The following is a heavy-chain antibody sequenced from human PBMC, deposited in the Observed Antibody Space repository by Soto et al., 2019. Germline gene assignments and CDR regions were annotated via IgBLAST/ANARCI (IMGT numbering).Heavy chain of an antibody. J-gene: IGHJ3*01. CDR2: IRGSGDGT. CDR1: KFIFSTYA. Sequence: EVQVLESGGGSIQPGGSLSLSCTTSKFIFSTYAMTWVRQAPGEGLEWVSSIRGSGDGTSYADSVRGRFTISRDNSKNTLYLRLNSLIVEDTAVYYCTRDPNGDYIGAFDFWGHGMLVTVSS. CDR3: TRDPNGDYIGAFDF. D-gene: IGHD4-17*01. V-gene: IGHV3-23*01.